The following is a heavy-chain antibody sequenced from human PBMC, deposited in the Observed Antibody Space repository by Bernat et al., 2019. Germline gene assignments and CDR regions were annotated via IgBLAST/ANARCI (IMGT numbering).Heavy chain of an antibody. V-gene: IGHV4-39*01. J-gene: IGHJ4*02. CDR2: IYYSGST. D-gene: IGHD1-26*01. Sequence: QLQLQESGPGLVKPSETLSLTCTVSGGSISSSSYYWGWIRQPPGKGLEWIGSIYYSGSTYYNPSLKSRVTISVDTSKNQFSLKLSSVTAADTAVYYCATLPAPYSGSYYPDYWGQGTLVTVSS. CDR3: ATLPAPYSGSYYPDY. CDR1: GGSISSSSYY.